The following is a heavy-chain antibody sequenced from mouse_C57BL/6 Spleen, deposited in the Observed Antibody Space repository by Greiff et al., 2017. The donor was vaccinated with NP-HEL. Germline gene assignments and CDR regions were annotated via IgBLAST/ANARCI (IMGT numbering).Heavy chain of an antibody. J-gene: IGHJ4*01. V-gene: IGHV14-3*01. CDR3: ARDDGNTYAMDY. CDR2: IDPANGNT. D-gene: IGHD2-1*01. Sequence: VQLQQSVAELVRPGASVKLSCTASGFNIKNPYMHWVKQRPEQGLEWIGRIDPANGNTKYAPKFQGKATITADTSSNTAYLQLSSLTSEDTAIYYCARDDGNTYAMDYWGQGTSVTVSS. CDR1: GFNIKNPY.